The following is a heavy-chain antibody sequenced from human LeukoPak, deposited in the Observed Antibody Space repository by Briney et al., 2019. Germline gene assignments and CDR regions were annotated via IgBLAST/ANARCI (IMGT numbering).Heavy chain of an antibody. J-gene: IGHJ4*02. Sequence: GGSLRLSCAVSGFIVSSDYMSWVRQAPGKGLEWVSTIYSGGSTYYADSVKGRFTISRDNSKNTLYLQMNSLRAEDTAVYYCARVGSSSSLFFDYWGQGTLVTVSS. D-gene: IGHD6-6*01. V-gene: IGHV3-53*01. CDR1: GFIVSSDY. CDR3: ARVGSSSSLFFDY. CDR2: IYSGGST.